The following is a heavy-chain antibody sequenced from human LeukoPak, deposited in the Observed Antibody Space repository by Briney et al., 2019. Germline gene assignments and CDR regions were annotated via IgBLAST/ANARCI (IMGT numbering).Heavy chain of an antibody. CDR2: AYGDGSDQ. CDR1: GFSFSTYG. J-gene: IGHJ4*02. CDR3: ATGGGFYYDH. D-gene: IGHD3-22*01. Sequence: GTSLRLSCAASGFSFSTYGMHWVRQAPGKGLEWVAVAYGDGSDQYYADSVKGRFTIFKDISRNTLSVQMNSLRAEDTAVYYCATGGGFYYDHWGQGTLSPSPQ. V-gene: IGHV3-33*01.